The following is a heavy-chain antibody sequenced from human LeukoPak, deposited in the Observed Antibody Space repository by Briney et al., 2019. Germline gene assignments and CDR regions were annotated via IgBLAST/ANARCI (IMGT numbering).Heavy chain of an antibody. CDR1: GYMFTDYY. V-gene: IGHV1-2*02. CDR2: INPNTGDT. CDR3: ARERISRFDS. J-gene: IGHJ4*02. D-gene: IGHD2/OR15-2a*01. Sequence: ASVKVSCKASGYMFTDYYLHWVRQAPGQGLEWMGWINPNTGDTNYGQKFQGRVSMTSNTSITTAYMQMTRLRSDDTAVYYCARERISRFDSWGQGTLVTVSS.